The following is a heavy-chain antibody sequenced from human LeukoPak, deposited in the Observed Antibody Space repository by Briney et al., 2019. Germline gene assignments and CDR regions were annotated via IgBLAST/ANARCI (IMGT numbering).Heavy chain of an antibody. J-gene: IGHJ4*01. CDR3: ARVPNDYGVPVRFDY. V-gene: IGHV1-46*01. Sequence: AASVKVSCKASGYTFTSYYMHWVRQAPGEGLEWMGIINPSGGSTSYSQKFEGRVTMTSGTSTSTVYMEIRSLISEGTAVYHCARVPNDYGVPVRFDYWGHGTLVTVS. CDR2: INPSGGST. CDR1: GYTFTSYY. D-gene: IGHD2-2*01.